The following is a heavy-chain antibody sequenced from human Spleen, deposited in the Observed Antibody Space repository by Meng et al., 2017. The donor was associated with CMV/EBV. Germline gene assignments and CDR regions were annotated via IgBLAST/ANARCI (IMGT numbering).Heavy chain of an antibody. J-gene: IGHJ3*02. CDR3: ARDQNYHDRSGVYFDVFDI. V-gene: IGHV3-7*01. D-gene: IGHD3-22*01. CDR1: GFTFSHYW. CDR2: IKKDESEK. Sequence: GESLKISCAASGFTFSHYWITWVRQAPGKGLEWVANIKKDESEKSYMDSVKGRFIISRDNAKNSLFLQMNRLRAEDTAVYFCARDQNYHDRSGVYFDVFDIWGQGTVVTVSS.